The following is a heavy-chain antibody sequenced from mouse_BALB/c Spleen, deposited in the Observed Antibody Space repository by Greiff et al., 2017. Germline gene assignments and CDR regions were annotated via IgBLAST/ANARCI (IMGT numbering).Heavy chain of an antibody. D-gene: IGHD2-2*01. V-gene: IGHV5-9-4*01. J-gene: IGHJ1*01. Sequence: EVMLVESGGGLVKPGGSLKLSCAASGFTFSSYAMSWVRQSPEKRLEWVAEISSGGSYTYYPDTVTGRFTISRDNAKNTLYLEMSSLRSEDTAMYYCAVYYGYGDWYFDVWGAGTTVTVSS. CDR1: GFTFSSYA. CDR2: ISSGGSYT. CDR3: AVYYGYGDWYFDV.